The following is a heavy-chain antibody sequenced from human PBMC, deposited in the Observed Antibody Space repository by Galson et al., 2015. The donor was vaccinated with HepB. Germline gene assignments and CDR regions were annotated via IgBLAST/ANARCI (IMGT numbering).Heavy chain of an antibody. CDR2: IIPILGIA. CDR3: ARGTVTAMGNFDY. Sequence: SVKVSCKASGGTFSSYAISWVRQAPGQGLEWMGRIIPILGIANYAQKFQGRVTITADKSTSTAYMELSSLRSEDTAVYYCARGTVTAMGNFDYWGQGTLVTVSS. D-gene: IGHD5-18*01. CDR1: GGTFSSYA. V-gene: IGHV1-69*04. J-gene: IGHJ4*02.